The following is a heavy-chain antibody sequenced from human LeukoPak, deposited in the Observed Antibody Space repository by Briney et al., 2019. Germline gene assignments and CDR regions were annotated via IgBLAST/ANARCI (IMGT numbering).Heavy chain of an antibody. J-gene: IGHJ4*02. CDR2: INHSGST. CDR1: GGSFSGYY. Sequence: KPSETLSLTCAVYGGSFSGYYWSWIRQPPGKGLEWIGEINHSGSTNYNPSLKSRVTISVDTSKNQFSLKLSSVTAADTAVYYCATQTLRGYCSSTSCSPLDYWGQGTLVTVSS. D-gene: IGHD2-2*01. CDR3: ATQTLRGYCSSTSCSPLDY. V-gene: IGHV4-34*01.